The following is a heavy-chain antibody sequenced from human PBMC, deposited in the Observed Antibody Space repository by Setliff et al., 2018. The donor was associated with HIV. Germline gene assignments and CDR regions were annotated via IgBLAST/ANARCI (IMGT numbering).Heavy chain of an antibody. V-gene: IGHV1-3*04. CDR1: GHTFSEYA. Sequence: ASVKVSCKASGHTFSEYAIHWVRKAPGQRLEWMGRIDTDNGYRRYSPKLQGRVTIIKDTSAKASYMELRGLRSEDTAVYYCATEGQLWLSYFDYWGQGTLVTVSS. CDR2: IDTDNGYR. CDR3: ATEGQLWLSYFDY. D-gene: IGHD5-18*01. J-gene: IGHJ4*02.